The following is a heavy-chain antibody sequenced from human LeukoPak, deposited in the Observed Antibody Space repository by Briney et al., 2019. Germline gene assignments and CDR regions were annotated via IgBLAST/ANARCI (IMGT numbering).Heavy chain of an antibody. CDR2: ISAYNGNT. D-gene: IGHD3-22*01. CDR3: ARHASPTYYYDSSGYFGH. CDR1: GYTFTSYG. J-gene: IGHJ4*02. Sequence: ASVKVSCKASGYTFTSYGISWVRQAPGQGLEWMGWISAYNGNTNYAQKLQGRVTMTTDTSTSTAYMELRSLRSDDTAVYYCARHASPTYYYDSSGYFGHWGRGTLVTVSS. V-gene: IGHV1-18*01.